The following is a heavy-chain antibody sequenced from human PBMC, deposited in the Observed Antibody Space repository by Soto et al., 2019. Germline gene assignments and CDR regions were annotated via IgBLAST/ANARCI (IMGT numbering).Heavy chain of an antibody. CDR1: GYTFTSYG. CDR2: ISAYNGNT. V-gene: IGHV1-18*01. Sequence: ASVKVSCKASGYTFTSYGISWVRQAPGQGLEWMGWISAYNGNTNYAQKLQGRVTMTTDTSTSTAYMELRSLRAEDTAVYYCARSLGYCSSTSCYAGERYYYYGMDVWGQGTTVTVSS. CDR3: ARSLGYCSSTSCYAGERYYYYGMDV. J-gene: IGHJ6*02. D-gene: IGHD2-2*01.